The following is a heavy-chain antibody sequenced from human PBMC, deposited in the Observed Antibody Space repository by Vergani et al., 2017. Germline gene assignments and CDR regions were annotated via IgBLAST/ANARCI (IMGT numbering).Heavy chain of an antibody. CDR2: IVVGRGNT. V-gene: IGHV1-58*02. CDR3: AAVRTNYYYYYGMDV. CDR1: GFTFTSSA. J-gene: IGHJ6*02. Sequence: QMQLVQSGPEVKKPGTSVKVSCKASGFTFTSSAMQWVRQARGQRLEWKGWIVVGRGNTNYAQKFQERVTITRDMSTSTAYMELSSLRSEDTAVYYCAAVRTNYYYYYGMDVWGQGTTVTVSS. D-gene: IGHD1-14*01.